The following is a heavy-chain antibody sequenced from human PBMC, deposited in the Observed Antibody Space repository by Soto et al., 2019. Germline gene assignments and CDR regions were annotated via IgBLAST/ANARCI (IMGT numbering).Heavy chain of an antibody. CDR3: ARVSGHNTGYYSVYFMDV. D-gene: IGHD5-18*01. J-gene: IGHJ6*02. V-gene: IGHV4-30-4*01. CDR1: GGSISSGDYY. Sequence: LSRTCNFCGGSISSGDYYWTWIRQSPGKFLEWIGYIYYTGSTFYSPSLKSRVTISLDTSENHFSLDMNSVTAADTAVYFCARVSGHNTGYYSVYFMDVWGQGTTVTVSS. CDR2: IYYTGST.